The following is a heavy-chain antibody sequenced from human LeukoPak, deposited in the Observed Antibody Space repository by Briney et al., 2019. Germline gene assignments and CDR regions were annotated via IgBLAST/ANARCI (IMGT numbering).Heavy chain of an antibody. D-gene: IGHD3-22*01. Sequence: ASVKVSCKASGGTFSSYAISWVRQAPGQGLEWMGGIIPIFGTANYAQKFQGRVTITTDESTSTAYMELSSLRSEDTAVYYCAKDIHPGLDSGASCCFDYWGQGTPVTVSS. CDR2: IIPIFGTA. J-gene: IGHJ4*02. CDR3: AKDIHPGLDSGASCCFDY. CDR1: GGTFSSYA. V-gene: IGHV1-69*05.